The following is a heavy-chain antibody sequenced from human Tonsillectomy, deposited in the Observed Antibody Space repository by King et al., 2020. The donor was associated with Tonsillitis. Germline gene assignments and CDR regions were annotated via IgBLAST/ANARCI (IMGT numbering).Heavy chain of an antibody. J-gene: IGHJ4*02. V-gene: IGHV3-15*01. D-gene: IGHD6-19*01. CDR1: GFTFSNAW. Sequence: VQLVESGGGSVKPGGSLRLSCAASGFTFSNAWMNWVRQAPGKGLEWVGRIKSKNDGGTRDYAAPVKGRFTISRDDSKNTLYLQINSLKTEDTAVYYCTTGIPTQWPGLIWGQGTLVSVSS. CDR2: IKSKNDGGTR. CDR3: TTGIPTQWPGLI.